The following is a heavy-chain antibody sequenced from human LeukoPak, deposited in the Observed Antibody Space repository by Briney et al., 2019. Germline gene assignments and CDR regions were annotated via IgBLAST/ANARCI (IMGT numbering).Heavy chain of an antibody. CDR2: IYSGGST. J-gene: IGHJ4*02. D-gene: IGHD3-10*01. V-gene: IGHV3-53*01. CDR3: ASMGSSFDY. CDR1: GFTVSSNY. Sequence: GGSLRLSCAASGFTVSSNYMSWVRQAPGKGREWVSVIYSGGSTYYADSVKGRFTISRDNAKNSLYLQMNSLRAEDTAVSYCASMGSSFDYWGQGTLVTVSS.